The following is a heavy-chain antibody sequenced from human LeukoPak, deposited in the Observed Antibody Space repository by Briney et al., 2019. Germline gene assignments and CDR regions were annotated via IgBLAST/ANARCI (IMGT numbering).Heavy chain of an antibody. CDR3: VRERFNNDYEA. CDR2: ISNSGNTI. V-gene: IGHV3-11*01. CDR1: GVTFTDFE. Sequence: GGSLRLSCAASGVTFTDFEMNWIRQAPGKGLEWVSYISNSGNTIYYADSLKGRFTISRDNSRNTLDLQMNSLRVEDTAVYYCVRERFNNDYEAWGQGILVTVSS. D-gene: IGHD3-22*01. J-gene: IGHJ5*02.